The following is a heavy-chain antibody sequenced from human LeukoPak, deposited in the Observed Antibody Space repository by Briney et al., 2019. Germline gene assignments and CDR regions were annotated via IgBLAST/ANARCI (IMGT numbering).Heavy chain of an antibody. CDR2: INSDGSIT. D-gene: IGHD1-26*01. CDR1: GFTFTTYW. Sequence: PGGSLRLSCAASGFTFTTYWMHWVRQAPGKGLVWVSHINSDGSITSYADSVKGRFTISRDNAKNTLYLQMNSLRAEDTAVYYCARSIVGATEFDYWGQGTRVTVSS. CDR3: ARSIVGATEFDY. V-gene: IGHV3-74*01. J-gene: IGHJ4*02.